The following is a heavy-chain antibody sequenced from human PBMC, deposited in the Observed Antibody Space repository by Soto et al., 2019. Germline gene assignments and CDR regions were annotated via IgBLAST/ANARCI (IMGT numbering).Heavy chain of an antibody. V-gene: IGHV1-69*01. CDR1: GGTFSTHA. Sequence: SGAEVKKPGSSVKVSCKASGGTFSTHAISWVRQAPGQGLEWLGGIIPTLGTPNYAQKFQGRVTVTADEYTSTAYMELSRLTSEDTAVYYCARAAFRSGYYGYYYGMDVWGQGTAVNV. J-gene: IGHJ6*02. D-gene: IGHD3-3*01. CDR3: ARAAFRSGYYGYYYGMDV. CDR2: IIPTLGTP.